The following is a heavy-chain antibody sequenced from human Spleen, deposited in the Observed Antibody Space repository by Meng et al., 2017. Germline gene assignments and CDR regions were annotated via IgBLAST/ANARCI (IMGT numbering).Heavy chain of an antibody. CDR1: GGSFSSGSYS. V-gene: IGHV4-61*01. D-gene: IGHD3-3*01. J-gene: IGHJ4*02. CDR3: ARKLSGYSSAFDY. Sequence: SETLSLTCTVSGGSFSSGSYSCSWIRQPPGKGREWIGYIYYSGSTNYNPSLKSRVPISVDTSKNQFPLKRSSVTAADTAVYYCARKLSGYSSAFDYWGQGTLVTVSS. CDR2: IYYSGST.